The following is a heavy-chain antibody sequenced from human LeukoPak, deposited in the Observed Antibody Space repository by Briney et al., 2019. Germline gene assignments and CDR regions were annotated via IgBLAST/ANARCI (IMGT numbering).Heavy chain of an antibody. Sequence: SETLSLTCADYGGSFSGYYWRWIRQPPGKGLEWIGEINHSGSTNYNPSLKSRVTISVDTSTNQFSLKVSSVTAADTAVYYCARVPSPDYGDDYWGQGTLVTVSS. CDR1: GGSFSGYY. D-gene: IGHD3-16*01. J-gene: IGHJ4*02. CDR2: INHSGST. CDR3: ARVPSPDYGDDY. V-gene: IGHV4-34*01.